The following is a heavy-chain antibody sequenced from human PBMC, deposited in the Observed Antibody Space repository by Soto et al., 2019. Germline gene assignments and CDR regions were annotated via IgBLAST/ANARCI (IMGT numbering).Heavy chain of an antibody. Sequence: QVQLVQSGAEMKKPGSSVKVSCKASGGTFSSYAINWVRQAPEQGLEWMGGIIPIFGTANYAQKFQGRVTITADESTSTAYMELSSLRSEDTAVYYCARGSGGSSYYYYGMDVWGQGTTVTVSS. CDR2: IIPIFGTA. CDR1: GGTFSSYA. CDR3: ARGSGGSSYYYYGMDV. J-gene: IGHJ6*02. V-gene: IGHV1-69*12. D-gene: IGHD2-15*01.